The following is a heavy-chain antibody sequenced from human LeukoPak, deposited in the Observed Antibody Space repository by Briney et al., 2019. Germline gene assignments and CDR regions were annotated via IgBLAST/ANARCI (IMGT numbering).Heavy chain of an antibody. V-gene: IGHV3-23*01. CDR1: GFTFNSYA. Sequence: GGSLRLSCAGSGFTFNSYAMSWVRQAPGKGLEWVCGIRGSGSETFYADSVKGRFTISRDNSINTLYLQMNSLRVEDTALYYCAKDRLRFLIPHDWGQGTLVTVSS. CDR3: AKDRLRFLIPHD. D-gene: IGHD3-3*01. J-gene: IGHJ4*02. CDR2: IRGSGSET.